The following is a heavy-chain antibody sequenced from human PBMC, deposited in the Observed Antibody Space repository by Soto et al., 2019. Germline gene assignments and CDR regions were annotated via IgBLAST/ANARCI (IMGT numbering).Heavy chain of an antibody. CDR3: AKYAIPCMIVVASFDY. V-gene: IGHV3-23*01. D-gene: IGHD3-22*01. J-gene: IGHJ4*02. CDR2: ISGSGGST. Sequence: PGGSLRLSCAASGVTFISYAMSWVRQAPGKGLEWVSAISGSGGSTYYADSVKGRFTISRDNSKNTLYLQMNSLRAEDTAVYYCAKYAIPCMIVVASFDYWGQGTLVTVSS. CDR1: GVTFISYA.